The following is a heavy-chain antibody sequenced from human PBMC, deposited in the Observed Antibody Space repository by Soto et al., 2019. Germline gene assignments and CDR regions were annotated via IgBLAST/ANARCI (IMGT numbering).Heavy chain of an antibody. CDR3: TRENSIRYFDWLRFDY. CDR2: IRSKAYGGTT. CDR1: GFTFGDYA. V-gene: IGHV3-49*03. D-gene: IGHD3-9*01. Sequence: GGSLRLSCTASGFTFGDYAMSWFRQAPGKGLEWVGFIRSKAYGGTTEYAASVKGRFTISRDDSKSIAYLQMNSLKTEDTAVYYCTRENSIRYFDWLRFDYWGQGTLVTVSS. J-gene: IGHJ4*02.